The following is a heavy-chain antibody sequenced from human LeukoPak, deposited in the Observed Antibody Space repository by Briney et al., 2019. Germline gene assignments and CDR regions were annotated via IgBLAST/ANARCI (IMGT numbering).Heavy chain of an antibody. J-gene: IGHJ4*02. D-gene: IGHD1-1*01. CDR1: GYTFTSYY. V-gene: IGHV1-46*01. CDR3: ARDTTLGGPDY. Sequence: ASVKVSCKASGYTFTSYYMHWVRQAPGQGLEWMGIINPSGGSTSYAQKLQGRVTMTRDTSTSTVYMELSSLRSEDTAVYYCARDTTLGGPDYWGQGTLVTVSS. CDR2: INPSGGST.